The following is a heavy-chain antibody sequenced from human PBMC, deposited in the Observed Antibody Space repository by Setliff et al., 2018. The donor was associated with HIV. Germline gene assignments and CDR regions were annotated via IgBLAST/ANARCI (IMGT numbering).Heavy chain of an antibody. CDR1: GFTFSSYT. V-gene: IGHV3-NL1*01. Sequence: PGGSLRLSCAASGFTFSSYTMHWVRQAPGKGLEWVASISGGGKSIYYADSVKGRFTISRDNSKNTLDLQMNSLRAEDTAVYYCAKDHESSGWFRGYIDYWGPGTLVTVSS. D-gene: IGHD6-19*01. CDR3: AKDHESSGWFRGYIDY. CDR2: ISGGGKSI. J-gene: IGHJ4*02.